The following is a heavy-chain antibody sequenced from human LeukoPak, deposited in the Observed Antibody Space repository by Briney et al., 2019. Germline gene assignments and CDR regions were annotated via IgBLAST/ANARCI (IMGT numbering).Heavy chain of an antibody. J-gene: IGHJ4*02. Sequence: ASVKVSCKASGGTFSSYAISWVRQAPGQGLEWMGGIIPIFGTANYAQKFQGRVTITADESTSTAYMELSSLRSEDTAVYYCARGASSSTSCYGKEWGQGTLVTVSS. CDR1: GGTFSSYA. V-gene: IGHV1-69*13. CDR2: IIPIFGTA. D-gene: IGHD2-2*01. CDR3: ARGASSSTSCYGKE.